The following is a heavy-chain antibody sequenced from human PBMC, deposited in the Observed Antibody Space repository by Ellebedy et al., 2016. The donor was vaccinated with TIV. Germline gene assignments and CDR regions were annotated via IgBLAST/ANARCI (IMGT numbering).Heavy chain of an antibody. J-gene: IGHJ4*02. CDR1: GFIFSSYY. CDR2: ISGSGGMM. CDR3: ARRSRGPSYYFDY. Sequence: PGGSLRLSCVASGFIFSSYYMTWVRQAPGKGLEWISYISGSGGMMDHADSVKGRFTISRDNAKNSLYLQLSSLRAEETAVYYFARRSRGPSYYFDYWGQGALVTVSS. D-gene: IGHD3-10*01. V-gene: IGHV3-48*03.